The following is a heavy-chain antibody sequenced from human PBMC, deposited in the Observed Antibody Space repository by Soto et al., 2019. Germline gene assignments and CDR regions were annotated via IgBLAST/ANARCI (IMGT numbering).Heavy chain of an antibody. J-gene: IGHJ4*02. D-gene: IGHD2-21*02. CDR2: IYYSGNT. CDR1: GGSISGYY. V-gene: IGHV4-59*08. CDR3: ARRSGGNSYYLDS. Sequence: SKTLSLTCTVTGGSISGYYWSWIWQPPGKGLEWIGYIYYSGNTNNNPSLKSRVTISVDTSKNQFSLKLSSVTAADTAVYYCARRSGGNSYYLDSWGQGTLVTVS.